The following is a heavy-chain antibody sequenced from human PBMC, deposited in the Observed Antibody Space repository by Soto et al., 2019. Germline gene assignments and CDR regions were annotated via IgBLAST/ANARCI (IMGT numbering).Heavy chain of an antibody. V-gene: IGHV1-46*01. CDR3: AREASLKYYYDSSGFEDAFDI. CDR2: INPSGGST. D-gene: IGHD3-22*01. Sequence: ASVKVSCKASGYTFTSYYMHWVRQAPGQGLEWMGIINPSGGSTSYAQKFQGRVTMTRDTSTSTVYMELSSLRSEDTAVYYCAREASLKYYYDSSGFEDAFDIWGQGTMVTVSS. CDR1: GYTFTSYY. J-gene: IGHJ3*02.